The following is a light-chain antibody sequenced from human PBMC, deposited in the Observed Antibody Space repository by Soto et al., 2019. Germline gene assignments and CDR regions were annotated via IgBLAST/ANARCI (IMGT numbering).Light chain of an antibody. V-gene: IGLV2-11*01. CDR2: DVS. J-gene: IGLJ1*01. Sequence: QSALTQSRSLSGSPGQSVTISCTGTSSDVGGYNYVSWYQQHPGKAPKLMIYDVSKRPSGVPDRFSGSKSGNTASLTISGLQAEDEADYYCCSYAGSYTYYVFGTGTKVTVL. CDR1: SSDVGGYNY. CDR3: CSYAGSYTYYV.